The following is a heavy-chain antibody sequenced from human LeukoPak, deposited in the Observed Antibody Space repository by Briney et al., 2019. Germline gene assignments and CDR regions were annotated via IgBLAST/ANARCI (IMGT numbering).Heavy chain of an antibody. CDR1: GFTFSSYA. J-gene: IGHJ4*02. D-gene: IGHD3-22*01. Sequence: PGGSLRLPCAASGFTFSSYAMSWVRQAPGKGLEWVSAISGSGGSTYYADSVKGRFTISRDNSKNTLYLQMNSLRAEDTAVYYCAKEGYYYDSSGYPTPFDYWGQGTLVTVSS. CDR2: ISGSGGST. V-gene: IGHV3-23*01. CDR3: AKEGYYYDSSGYPTPFDY.